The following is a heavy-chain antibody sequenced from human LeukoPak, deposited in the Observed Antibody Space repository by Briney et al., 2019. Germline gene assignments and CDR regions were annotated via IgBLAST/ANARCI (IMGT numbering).Heavy chain of an antibody. D-gene: IGHD7-27*01. Sequence: GGSLRLSCAASGFTFSSYWMTWVRQAPEKGLEWVAYIKQDGSETYYVDSVKGRFTISRDNDKNSLCLHMNSLRVEASAVYYCARSGVPHGTDVWGQGTTVTVSS. CDR2: IKQDGSET. V-gene: IGHV3-7*04. CDR3: ARSGVPHGTDV. CDR1: GFTFSSYW. J-gene: IGHJ6*02.